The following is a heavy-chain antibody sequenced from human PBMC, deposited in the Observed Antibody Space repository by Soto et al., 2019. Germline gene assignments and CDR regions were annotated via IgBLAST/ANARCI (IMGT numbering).Heavy chain of an antibody. CDR1: GFTVSSNY. V-gene: IGHV3-53*02. Sequence: EVQLVETGGGLIQPGGSLRLSCAASGFTVSSNYMSWVRQAPGKGLEWVSVIYSGGSTYYADSVKGRFTISRDNSKNTLYLQMNSLRAEDTAVYYCAREGYSSGAASGYFDYWGQGTLVTVSS. D-gene: IGHD6-19*01. CDR3: AREGYSSGAASGYFDY. CDR2: IYSGGST. J-gene: IGHJ4*02.